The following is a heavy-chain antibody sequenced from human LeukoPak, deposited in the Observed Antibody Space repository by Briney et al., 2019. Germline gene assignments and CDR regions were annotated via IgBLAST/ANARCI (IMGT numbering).Heavy chain of an antibody. V-gene: IGHV3-21*01. Sequence: SGGSLRLSCAASGFTFSSYSMNWVRQAPGKGLEWVSSISSSSSYIYYADSVKGRFTISRDNAKNSLYLQMNSLRAEDTAVYYCARDATVTTPYIDYWGQGTLVTVSS. D-gene: IGHD4-17*01. CDR2: ISSSSSYI. J-gene: IGHJ4*02. CDR1: GFTFSSYS. CDR3: ARDATVTTPYIDY.